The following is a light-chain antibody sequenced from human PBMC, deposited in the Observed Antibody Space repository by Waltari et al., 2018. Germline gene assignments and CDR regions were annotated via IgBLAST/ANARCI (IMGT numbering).Light chain of an antibody. Sequence: DIQMTQSPSSLSASLGDRVTVTCRASQSVSSYLNWYQQKPGKAPKLLIYAASNLQSGVPSRFRGSGSGTDFTLTISSLQPEDFATYYCQQSYSTLRITFGQGTRLEIK. CDR2: AAS. J-gene: IGKJ5*01. CDR1: QSVSSY. CDR3: QQSYSTLRIT. V-gene: IGKV1-39*01.